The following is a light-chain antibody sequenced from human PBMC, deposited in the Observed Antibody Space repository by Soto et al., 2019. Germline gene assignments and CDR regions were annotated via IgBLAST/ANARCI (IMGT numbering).Light chain of an antibody. Sequence: QSVLTQPASVSGSPGQSITISCTGTSSDVGSDNLVSWYQQHPGKAPKLMIYEGSKRPSGVSNRFSGSKSGNTASLTISGLQAKDEADYYCCSYAGSSTAIFGGGTKLTVL. V-gene: IGLV2-23*01. CDR1: SSDVGSDNL. CDR2: EGS. CDR3: CSYAGSSTAI. J-gene: IGLJ2*01.